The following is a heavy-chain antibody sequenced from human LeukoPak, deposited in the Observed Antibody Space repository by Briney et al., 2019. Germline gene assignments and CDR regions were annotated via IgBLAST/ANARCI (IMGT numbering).Heavy chain of an antibody. D-gene: IGHD2-15*01. Sequence: HPGGSLRLSCAASGFTFITHSMHWVRQAPGKGLEWVAIIAFDGSNQYYADSVKGRFTISRDNSKNTLYLQMNSLRAEDTAVYYCAKDLSRGWSLDYWGQGTLVTVSS. CDR3: AKDLSRGWSLDY. CDR1: GFTFITHS. V-gene: IGHV3-30*18. J-gene: IGHJ4*02. CDR2: IAFDGSNQ.